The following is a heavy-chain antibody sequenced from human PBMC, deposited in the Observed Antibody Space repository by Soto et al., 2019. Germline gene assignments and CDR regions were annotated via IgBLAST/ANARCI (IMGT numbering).Heavy chain of an antibody. CDR2: IIPIFGTA. CDR3: ASPPGYCTNGVCARDYYYGMDV. CDR1: GGTFSSYA. V-gene: IGHV1-69*13. Sequence: SVKVSCKASGGTFSSYAISWVRQAPGQGLEWMGGIIPIFGTANYAQKFQGRVTITADESTSTAYMELSSLRSEDTAVYYCASPPGYCTNGVCARDYYYGMDVWPRDHGHRLL. D-gene: IGHD2-8*01. J-gene: IGHJ6*02.